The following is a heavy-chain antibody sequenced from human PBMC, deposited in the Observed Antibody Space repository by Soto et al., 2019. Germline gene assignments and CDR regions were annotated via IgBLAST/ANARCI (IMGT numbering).Heavy chain of an antibody. J-gene: IGHJ6*02. V-gene: IGHV4-34*01. D-gene: IGHD3-3*01. CDR3: ARGRYDFWSRYLYGMDV. CDR1: GGSFSGYY. Sequence: SETLSLTCAVYGGSFSGYYWSWIRQPPGKGLEWIGEINHRGSTNYNPSLKSRVTISVDTSKNQFSLKLSSVTAADTAVYYCARGRYDFWSRYLYGMDVWGQGATVTVSS. CDR2: INHRGST.